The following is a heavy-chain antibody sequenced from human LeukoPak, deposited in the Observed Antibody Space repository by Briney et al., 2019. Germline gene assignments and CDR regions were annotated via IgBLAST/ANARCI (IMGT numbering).Heavy chain of an antibody. V-gene: IGHV3-53*01. J-gene: IGHJ4*02. CDR1: GFTVSSNY. Sequence: PGGSLRLSYAASGFTVSSNYMSWVRQAPGKGLEWVSVIYSGGSTYYADSVKGRFTISRDNSKNTLYLQMNSLRAEDTAVYYCARGTIAAADFDYWGQGTLVTVSS. CDR2: IYSGGST. CDR3: ARGTIAAADFDY. D-gene: IGHD6-13*01.